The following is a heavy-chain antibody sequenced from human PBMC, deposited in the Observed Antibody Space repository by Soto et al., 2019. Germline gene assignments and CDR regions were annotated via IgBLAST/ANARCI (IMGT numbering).Heavy chain of an antibody. D-gene: IGHD2-15*01. CDR2: VHYGGNT. CDR3: AGGGLVCSGLFDQ. J-gene: IGHJ4*02. Sequence: QVQLQESGPGLVKPSETLSLTCTVSGDSISSYYWSWIRQSPGTGLEWIGYVHYGGNTNYNPSLRSRVALSLDTSRKQFSLKVISVTGADTAVYYCAGGGLVCSGLFDQWGQGTLVTVSS. V-gene: IGHV4-59*01. CDR1: GDSISSYY.